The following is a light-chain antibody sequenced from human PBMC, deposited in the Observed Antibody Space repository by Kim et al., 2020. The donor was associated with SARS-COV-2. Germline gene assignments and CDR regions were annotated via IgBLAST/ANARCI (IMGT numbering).Light chain of an antibody. CDR2: YDS. CDR3: QVWDSSSLGV. CDR1: NIGSKS. V-gene: IGLV3-21*04. Sequence: SYELTQPPSVSVAPGKTARITCGGNNIGSKSVHWYQQKPGQAPVLVIYYDSDRPSGIPERFSGSNSGNTATLTISRVEAGDEADYYCQVWDSSSLGVFGT. J-gene: IGLJ1*01.